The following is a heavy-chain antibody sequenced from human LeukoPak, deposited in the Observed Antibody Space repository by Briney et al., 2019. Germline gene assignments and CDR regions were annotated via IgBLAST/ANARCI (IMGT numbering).Heavy chain of an antibody. CDR3: ARDHGPSSGWLDP. CDR1: GYTFIDYY. Sequence: ASVKVSCKASGYTFIDYYMHWVRQAPGQGLEWVAWINPNSGGIHYAENFEGRVTVTRDTSISTAYMELTRLTSDDTAVYYCARDHGPSSGWLDPWGQGTLVTVSS. J-gene: IGHJ5*02. V-gene: IGHV1-2*02. CDR2: INPNSGGI.